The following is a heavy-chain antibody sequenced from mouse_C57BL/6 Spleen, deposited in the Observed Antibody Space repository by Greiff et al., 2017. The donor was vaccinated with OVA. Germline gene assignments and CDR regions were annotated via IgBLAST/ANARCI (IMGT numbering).Heavy chain of an antibody. Sequence: QVQLQQSGPELVKPGASVKISCKASGYAFSSSWMNWVKQRPGKGLEWIGRIYPGGGDTNYNGKFKGKATLTADKSSSTAYMQLSSLTSEDSAVYFCAREGDYDQVPYWYFDVWGTGTTVTVSS. CDR3: AREGDYDQVPYWYFDV. CDR1: GYAFSSSW. V-gene: IGHV1-82*01. CDR2: IYPGGGDT. D-gene: IGHD2-4*01. J-gene: IGHJ1*03.